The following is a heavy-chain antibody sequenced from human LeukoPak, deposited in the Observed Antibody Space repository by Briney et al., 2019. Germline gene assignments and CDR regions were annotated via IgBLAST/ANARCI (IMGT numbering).Heavy chain of an antibody. D-gene: IGHD2-21*02. CDR3: ARVVTAHTYKGYAFDI. V-gene: IGHV1-69*13. J-gene: IGHJ3*02. CDR2: IIPIFGTA. Sequence: SVKVSCKASGYTFTSYGISWVRQAPGQGLEWMGGIIPIFGTANYAQKFQGRVTITADESTSTAYMELSSLRSEDTAVYYCARVVTAHTYKGYAFDIWGQGTMVTVPS. CDR1: GYTFTSYG.